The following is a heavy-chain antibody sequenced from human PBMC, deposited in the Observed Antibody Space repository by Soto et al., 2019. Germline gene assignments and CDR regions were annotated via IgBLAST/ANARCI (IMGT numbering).Heavy chain of an antibody. CDR1: GYSLTSYG. V-gene: IGHV1-18*01. CDR2: ISGYNGNT. J-gene: IGHJ6*02. CDR3: ARDAPYSSAGLRYYYVVAV. D-gene: IGHD3-16*02. Sequence: QVQLVQSGAEVKKPGASVKVSCKAPGYSLTSYGVTWVRQAPGQGLEWMGWISGYNGNTNYEQKLQGRVTMTTDTSTTTANMERRSLRADETAVYYWARDAPYSSAGLRYYYVVAVWGQGTPVTVSS.